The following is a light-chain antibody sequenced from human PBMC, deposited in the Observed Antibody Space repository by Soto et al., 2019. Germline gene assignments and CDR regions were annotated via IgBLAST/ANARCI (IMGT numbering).Light chain of an antibody. Sequence: EIVLTQSPSTLSVSPGERATLSCRASQSVVSNLALYQQKPGQAPRLLIYGASTRATGIPARFSGSGSGTEFTLTISSLQSEDFAVYYCQQYNNWPRITFGQGTRLEIK. CDR2: GAS. CDR3: QQYNNWPRIT. CDR1: QSVVSN. J-gene: IGKJ5*01. V-gene: IGKV3-15*01.